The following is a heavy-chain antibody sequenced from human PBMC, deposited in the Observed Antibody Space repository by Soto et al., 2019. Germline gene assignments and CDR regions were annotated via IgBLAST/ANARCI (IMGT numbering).Heavy chain of an antibody. J-gene: IGHJ5*02. Sequence: SETLSLTCTVSGDSITRSNFYWGWIRQPPGKGLERLGSIFYSGSTFYNPALKSRVTFSVDTSKNHFSLKLSSVTAADTAVYYCARHKTTMLTVVSAFDPWGQGTRVTVSS. CDR2: IFYSGST. D-gene: IGHD3-22*01. V-gene: IGHV4-39*02. CDR1: GDSITRSNFY. CDR3: ARHKTTMLTVVSAFDP.